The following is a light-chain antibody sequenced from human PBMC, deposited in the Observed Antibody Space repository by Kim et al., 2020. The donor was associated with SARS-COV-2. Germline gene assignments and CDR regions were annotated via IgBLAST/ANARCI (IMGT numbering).Light chain of an antibody. CDR1: KIGGKS. J-gene: IGLJ2*01. CDR3: QVWNSRSDHGV. V-gene: IGLV3-21*04. CDR2: YDS. Sequence: APGKTARITCGGNKIGGKSVQWYQQKPGQAPVLVIYYDSDRPSGIPERISGSNSGNTATLTISGVEAGDEADYYCQVWNSRSDHGVFGGGTQLTVL.